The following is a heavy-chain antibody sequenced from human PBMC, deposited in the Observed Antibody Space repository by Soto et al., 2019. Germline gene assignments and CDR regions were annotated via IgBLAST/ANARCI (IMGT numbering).Heavy chain of an antibody. V-gene: IGHV1-2*04. CDR1: GYPLTTYY. Sequence: GXAVKVACKASGYPLTTYYIHWVRQSPGGGLEWMGWINPSSGGTNDAQRFQGWVTMTRGTSISTAYMELNRLKSDDTAVYYCARDRRDTAVIGATDTMDVWGQGATVTSSS. J-gene: IGHJ6*02. D-gene: IGHD3-3*01. CDR3: ARDRRDTAVIGATDTMDV. CDR2: INPSSGGT.